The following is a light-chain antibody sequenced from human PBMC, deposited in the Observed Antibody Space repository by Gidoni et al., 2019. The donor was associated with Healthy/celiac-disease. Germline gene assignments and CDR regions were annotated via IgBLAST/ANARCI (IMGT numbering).Light chain of an antibody. CDR3: SSYTSSSTQV. Sequence: QSALPQPASVSASPGQSITISCTGTSSDVGGYNYVSWYQQHPGKAPKLMIYDVSNRPSGVSNRFSGSKSGNTASLTISGLQAEDEADYYCSSYTSSSTQVFGGGTKLTVL. CDR2: DVS. CDR1: SSDVGGYNY. V-gene: IGLV2-14*03. J-gene: IGLJ2*01.